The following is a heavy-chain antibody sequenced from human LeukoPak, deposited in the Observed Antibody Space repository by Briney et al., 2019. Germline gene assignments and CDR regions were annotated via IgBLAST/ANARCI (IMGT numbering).Heavy chain of an antibody. CDR3: ARDIGRGVVIVLDY. Sequence: GSSVKVSCKASGGTFSSYAISWVRQAPEQGLEWMGRIIPILGIANYAQKFQGRVTITADKSTSTAYMELSSLRSEDTAVYYCARDIGRGVVIVLDYWGQGTLVTVSS. J-gene: IGHJ4*02. D-gene: IGHD3-3*01. CDR1: GGTFSSYA. CDR2: IIPILGIA. V-gene: IGHV1-69*04.